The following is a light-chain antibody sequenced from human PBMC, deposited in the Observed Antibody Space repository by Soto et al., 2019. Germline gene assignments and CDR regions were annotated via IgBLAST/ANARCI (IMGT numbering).Light chain of an antibody. CDR2: SNN. J-gene: IGLJ3*02. CDR3: VAWDDSLSGWV. V-gene: IGLV1-47*02. Sequence: QSVLTQPPSASGTPGQRVTISCSGSSSNVGSNYVYWYQQLPGTAPKLLIYSNNQRPSGVPYRFSGSKSGTSASLAISGPRSEDEDDYYCVAWDDSLSGWVFGGGTKLTVL. CDR1: SSNVGSNY.